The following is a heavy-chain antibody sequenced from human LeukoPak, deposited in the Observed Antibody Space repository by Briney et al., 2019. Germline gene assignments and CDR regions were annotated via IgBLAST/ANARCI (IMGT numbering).Heavy chain of an antibody. D-gene: IGHD1-7*01. Sequence: ASVKVSCKASGYTFTSYGISWVRQAPGQGLEWMGWISAYNGNTNYAQKLQGRVTMTTDTSTSTAYMELRSLRSDDTAVYYCARDRGRNWNYVSTDYYYYYGVDVWGQGTTVTVSS. CDR2: ISAYNGNT. CDR3: ARDRGRNWNYVSTDYYYYYGVDV. CDR1: GYTFTSYG. V-gene: IGHV1-18*01. J-gene: IGHJ6*02.